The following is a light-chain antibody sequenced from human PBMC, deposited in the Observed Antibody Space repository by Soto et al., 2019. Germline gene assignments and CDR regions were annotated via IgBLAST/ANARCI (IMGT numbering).Light chain of an antibody. CDR3: VQYQSYWT. CDR2: QAS. Sequence: DIQMTQSPSTLSASVGDRVSITCRASQSISRQLAWYQQKPGKAPNLLVYQASNLETGVPSRFTRSGSGTEFTLTISSLQPDELATEYDVQYQSYWTVGQGTKVEVK. CDR1: QSISRQ. J-gene: IGKJ1*01. V-gene: IGKV1-5*03.